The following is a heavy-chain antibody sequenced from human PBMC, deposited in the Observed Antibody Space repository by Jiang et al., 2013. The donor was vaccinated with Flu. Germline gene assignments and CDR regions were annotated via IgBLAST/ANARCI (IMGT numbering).Heavy chain of an antibody. D-gene: IGHD2-21*02. CDR3: ARHEVVVVTAMFSFDY. V-gene: IGHV4-39*01. J-gene: IGHJ4*02. Sequence: GSGLVKPSETLSLTCTVSGGSISSSSYYWGWIRQPPGKGLEWIGSIYYSGSTYYNPSLKSRVTISVDTSKNQFSLKLSSVTAADTAVYYCARHEVVVVTAMFSFDYVGPGNPGHRL. CDR1: GGSISSSSYY. CDR2: IYYSGST.